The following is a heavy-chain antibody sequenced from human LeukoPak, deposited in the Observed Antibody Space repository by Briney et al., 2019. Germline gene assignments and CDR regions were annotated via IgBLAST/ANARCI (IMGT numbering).Heavy chain of an antibody. CDR3: ATLKTSSSSGFDY. CDR1: GGSISSYY. Sequence: SETLSLTCTVSGGSISSYYWSWIRQPPGKGLEWIGYIYYSGSTNYNPSLKSRVTISVDTSKNQFSLKLSSVTAADTAVYYCATLKTSSSSGFDYWGQGTLVTVSS. D-gene: IGHD6-6*01. V-gene: IGHV4-59*08. J-gene: IGHJ4*02. CDR2: IYYSGST.